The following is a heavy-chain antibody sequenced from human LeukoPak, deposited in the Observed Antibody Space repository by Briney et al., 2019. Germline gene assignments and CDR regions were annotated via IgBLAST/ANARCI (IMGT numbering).Heavy chain of an antibody. Sequence: SETLSLTCTVSGGSISSSSYYWGWIRQPPGKGLEWIGSIYYSGSTYYNPSLKSRVTISVDTSKNQFSLKLSSVTAADTAVYYCARPDSSGWYRTHSRHPFDYWGQGTLVTVSS. CDR2: IYYSGST. D-gene: IGHD6-19*01. J-gene: IGHJ4*02. CDR3: ARPDSSGWYRTHSRHPFDY. CDR1: GGSISSSSYY. V-gene: IGHV4-39*01.